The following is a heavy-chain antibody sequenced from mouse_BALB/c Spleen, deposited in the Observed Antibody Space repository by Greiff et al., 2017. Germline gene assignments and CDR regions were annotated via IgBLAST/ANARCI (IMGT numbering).Heavy chain of an antibody. CDR2: IYPGDGDT. CDR1: GYTFTSYW. J-gene: IGHJ3*01. Sequence: VQLQESGAELARPGASVKLSCKASGYTFTSYWMQWVKQRPGQGLEWIGAIYPGDGDTRYTQKFKGKATLTADKSSSTAYMQLSSLASEDSAVYYCARDGNLAWFAYWGEGTLVTVSA. V-gene: IGHV1-87*01. D-gene: IGHD2-1*01. CDR3: ARDGNLAWFAY.